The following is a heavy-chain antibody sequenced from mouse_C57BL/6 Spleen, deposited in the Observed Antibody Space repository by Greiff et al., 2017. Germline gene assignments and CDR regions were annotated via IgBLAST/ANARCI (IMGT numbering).Heavy chain of an antibody. V-gene: IGHV1-66*01. J-gene: IGHJ4*01. CDR2: IYPGSGNT. CDR3: AFGDYYAMDY. CDR1: GYSFTSYY. Sequence: VQLQQSGPELVKPGASVKISCKASGYSFTSYYIHWVKQRPGQGLEWIGWIYPGSGNTKYNEKFKGKATLTADTSSSTAYMQLSSLTSEDSAVYYCAFGDYYAMDYWGQGTSVTVSS.